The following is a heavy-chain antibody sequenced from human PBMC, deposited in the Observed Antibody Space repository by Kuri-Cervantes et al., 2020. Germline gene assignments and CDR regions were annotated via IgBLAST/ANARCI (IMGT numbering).Heavy chain of an antibody. V-gene: IGHV4-4*07. D-gene: IGHD4-17*01. CDR2: ISSSGST. CDR3: ARGPFRNSRRTTVTAPFDY. J-gene: IGHJ4*02. Sequence: SETLSLTCTVSGGSISSYYWSWIRQPAGKGLEWIGRISSSGSTNCNPSLKSRVTISVDTSKNQFSLKLSSVTAADTAVYYCARGPFRNSRRTTVTAPFDYWGQGTLVTVSS. CDR1: GGSISSYY.